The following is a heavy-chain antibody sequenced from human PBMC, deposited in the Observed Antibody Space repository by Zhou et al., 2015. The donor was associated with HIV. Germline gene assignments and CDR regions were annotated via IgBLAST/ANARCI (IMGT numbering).Heavy chain of an antibody. CDR3: ARTRTRMAAAGLNYFDY. CDR1: GDTLSSYA. CDR2: IIPMFGAT. Sequence: LVQSGTEVRKPGSSVKVSCKASGDTLSSYAISWVRQAPGQGLEWMGVIIPMFGATNYAQKLQDRVTITADESTSTAYMELSSLRSEDTAMYYCARTRTRMAAAGLNYFDYWGQGTLVTVSS. D-gene: IGHD6-13*01. J-gene: IGHJ4*02. V-gene: IGHV1-69*01.